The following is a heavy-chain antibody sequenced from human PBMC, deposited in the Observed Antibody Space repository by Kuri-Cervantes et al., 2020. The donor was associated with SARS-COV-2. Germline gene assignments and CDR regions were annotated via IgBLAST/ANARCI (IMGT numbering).Heavy chain of an antibody. D-gene: IGHD5-24*01. V-gene: IGHV3-21*01. CDR2: ISSSSSYI. CDR1: GFTFSSYS. J-gene: IGHJ4*02. CDR3: ARAGRWLQSTPFDY. Sequence: GGSLRLSCAASGFTFSSYSMNWVRQAPGKGLEWVSSISSSSSYIYYADSVKGRFNISRDNAKNSLYLQMNSLRAEDTAVYYCARAGRWLQSTPFDYWGQGTLVTVSS.